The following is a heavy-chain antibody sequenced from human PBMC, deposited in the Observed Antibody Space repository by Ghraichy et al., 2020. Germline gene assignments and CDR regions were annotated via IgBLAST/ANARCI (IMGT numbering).Heavy chain of an antibody. CDR3: ARGLSSAYYFIFDY. D-gene: IGHD3-22*01. J-gene: IGHJ4*02. V-gene: IGHV3-23*01. Sequence: GGSLRLSCVVSGFTFSSYAMNWVRQPPGKGLEWVSVISGSGSTTYYADSVKGRFTISRDNAKNTVYLQMNSLRAEDTAVYYCARGLSSAYYFIFDYWGQGTLVTVSS. CDR1: GFTFSSYA. CDR2: ISGSGSTT.